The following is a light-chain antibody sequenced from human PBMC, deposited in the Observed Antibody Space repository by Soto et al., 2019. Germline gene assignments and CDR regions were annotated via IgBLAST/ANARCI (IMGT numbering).Light chain of an antibody. V-gene: IGKV3-15*01. CDR3: QEYNRWPPEFI. Sequence: ELVMTQSPASLSASPGETVTLSCRATQTAYKNLAWYQQKPGQAPRLLIFEASTRATGLPARFSGSGSGTEFTLTISSLQSEDSEIYYCQEYNRWPPEFIFGPGTRLEIK. CDR2: EAS. J-gene: IGKJ2*01. CDR1: QTAYKN.